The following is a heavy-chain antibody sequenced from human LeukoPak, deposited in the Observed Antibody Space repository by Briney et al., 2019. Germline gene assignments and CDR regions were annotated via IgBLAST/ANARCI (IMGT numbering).Heavy chain of an antibody. Sequence: GGSLRLSCAASGFTFSSYAMSWVRQAPGKGLEWVSSTSGSGVTTFYADSVKGRFTISRDNSKNTLFLQMNSLRAEDTALYYCAKEARGWSYFDYWGRGSLVTVSS. J-gene: IGHJ4*01. V-gene: IGHV3-23*01. CDR1: GFTFSSYA. CDR3: AKEARGWSYFDY. CDR2: TSGSGVTT. D-gene: IGHD2-8*01.